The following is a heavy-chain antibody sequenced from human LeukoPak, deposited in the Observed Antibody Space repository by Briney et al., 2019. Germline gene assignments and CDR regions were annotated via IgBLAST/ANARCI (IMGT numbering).Heavy chain of an antibody. CDR2: ISWDGGST. CDR3: AKEAWGDGYYDY. J-gene: IGHJ4*02. CDR1: GFTFDDYT. Sequence: GGSLRLSCAASGFTFDDYTMHWVRQAPGKGLEWVSLISWDGGSTYYADSVKGRFTISRDNSKNSLYLQMNSLRTEDTALYYCAKEAWGDGYYDYWGQGTLVTVSS. D-gene: IGHD5-24*01. V-gene: IGHV3-43*01.